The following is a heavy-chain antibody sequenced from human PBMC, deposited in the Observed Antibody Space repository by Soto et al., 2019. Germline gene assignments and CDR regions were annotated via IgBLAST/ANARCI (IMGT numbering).Heavy chain of an antibody. D-gene: IGHD5-18*01. J-gene: IGHJ4*02. CDR3: AAVSGEYSYGYWKPKSFDY. CDR2: IIPIFGTA. V-gene: IGHV1-69*13. Sequence: SVKVSFKASGGTFISYAISWVRQAPGQGLEWMGGIIPIFGTANYAQKFQGRVTITADESTSTAYMELSSLRSEDTAVYYCAAVSGEYSYGYWKPKSFDYWGPGALVTVSS. CDR1: GGTFISYA.